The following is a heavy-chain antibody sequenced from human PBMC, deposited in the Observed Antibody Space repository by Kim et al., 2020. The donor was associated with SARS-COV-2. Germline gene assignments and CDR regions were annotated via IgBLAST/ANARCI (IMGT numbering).Heavy chain of an antibody. CDR3: ARRGYIYEGAFYF. J-gene: IGHJ4*02. CDR1: GGSISSRNFY. V-gene: IGHV4-39*01. CDR2: VSYSGTS. D-gene: IGHD5-18*01. Sequence: SETLSLTCTVSGGSISSRNFYWAWIRQSPGKGLEWIGSVSYSGTSYYHPSLEGRVTIFKDASKNQFALKLRSLTAADTAVYYCARRGYIYEGAFYFWGQG.